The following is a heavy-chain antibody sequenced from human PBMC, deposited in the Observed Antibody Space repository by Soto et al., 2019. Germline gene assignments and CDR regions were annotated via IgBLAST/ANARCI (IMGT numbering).Heavy chain of an antibody. CDR2: ISYSGST. V-gene: IGHV4-30-4*01. Sequence: SETLSLTCTVSGGSISSGNYYWSWIRQPPGKGLEWIGFISYSGSTYYNASLKSRVTISVDMSKNQFSLNLNSVTAADTAVYYCAKMGTPATGLYYFDYWGQGTLVTVSS. J-gene: IGHJ4*02. D-gene: IGHD1-7*01. CDR1: GGSISSGNYY. CDR3: AKMGTPATGLYYFDY.